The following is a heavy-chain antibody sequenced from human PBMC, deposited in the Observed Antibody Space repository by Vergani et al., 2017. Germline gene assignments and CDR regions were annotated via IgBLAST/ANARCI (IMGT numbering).Heavy chain of an antibody. CDR1: GFTFSNYW. J-gene: IGHJ2*01. Sequence: EVQLVESGGGLVQPGGSLRLSCAASGFTFSNYWMSWVRQAPGKGLEWVANIKQDGSEKYYVDSVKGRFTTSRDNAKNSLYLQMNSLRAEDTAVYYCAKDMRYGDYSNWYFDLWGRGTLVTVSS. V-gene: IGHV3-7*01. CDR2: IKQDGSEK. CDR3: AKDMRYGDYSNWYFDL. D-gene: IGHD4-17*01.